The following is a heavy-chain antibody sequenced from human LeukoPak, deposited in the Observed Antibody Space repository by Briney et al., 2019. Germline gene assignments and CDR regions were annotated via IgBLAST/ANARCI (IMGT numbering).Heavy chain of an antibody. D-gene: IGHD2-15*01. CDR3: ARGSPLGYCSGGSCSQYYFDY. CDR2: IYYSAST. J-gene: IGHJ4*02. Sequence: SETLSLTCTVSGGSISSGGYYWSWIRQHPGKGLEWIGYIYYSASTYYNPSLKSRVTISVDTSKNQFSLKLSSVTAADTAVYYCARGSPLGYCSGGSCSQYYFDYWGQGTLVTVSS. V-gene: IGHV4-31*03. CDR1: GGSISSGGYY.